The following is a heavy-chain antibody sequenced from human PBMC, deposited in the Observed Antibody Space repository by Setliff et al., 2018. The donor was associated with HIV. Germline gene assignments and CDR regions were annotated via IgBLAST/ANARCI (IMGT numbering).Heavy chain of an antibody. V-gene: IGHV4-4*08. CDR1: GGSISGNA. J-gene: IGHJ6*04. CDR3: ASSIRGYSYGPSHV. CDR2: SSTSGCT. D-gene: IGHD5-18*01. Sequence: PSETLSLTCSVSGGSISGNAWSWIRQPPGKGLEWIGYSSTSGCTNCNPSLESRVTISVDTSKNQVSLTLSSVTAADTAVYYCASSIRGYSYGPSHVWGKGTTVTVSS.